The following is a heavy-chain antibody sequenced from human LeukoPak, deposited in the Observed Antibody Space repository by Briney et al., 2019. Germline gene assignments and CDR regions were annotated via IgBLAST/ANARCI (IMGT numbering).Heavy chain of an antibody. V-gene: IGHV3-30*18. J-gene: IGHJ4*02. Sequence: GRSLRLSCAASGFTFSSYGMHWVRQAPGKGLEWVAVISYDGSNKYYADSVKGRFTISRDNSKNTLYLQMNSLRAEDTAIYYCAKPARTDYTDYWGQGTLVTVSS. CDR1: GFTFSSYG. CDR3: AKPARTDYTDY. CDR2: ISYDGSNK. D-gene: IGHD1-14*01.